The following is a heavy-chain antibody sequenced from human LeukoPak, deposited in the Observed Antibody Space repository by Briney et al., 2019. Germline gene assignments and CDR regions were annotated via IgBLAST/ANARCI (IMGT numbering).Heavy chain of an antibody. Sequence: PGGSLRLSCAASGFTFSSYWMSWVRQAPGTGLEWVANIKQDGSEKYYVDSVKGRFTISRDNSKNTLYLQMNSLRAEDTAVYYCASVGYSGYDRAFDYWGQGTLVTVSS. CDR1: GFTFSSYW. V-gene: IGHV3-7*03. J-gene: IGHJ4*02. CDR3: ASVGYSGYDRAFDY. CDR2: IKQDGSEK. D-gene: IGHD5-12*01.